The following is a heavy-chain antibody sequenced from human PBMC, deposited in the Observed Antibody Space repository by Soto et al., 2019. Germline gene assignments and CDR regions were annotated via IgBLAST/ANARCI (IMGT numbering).Heavy chain of an antibody. D-gene: IGHD5-12*01. J-gene: IGHJ5*02. CDR3: ARDQPPEYSGYDP. V-gene: IGHV4-59*01. CDR2: IYYSGST. CDR1: GRSISSYY. Sequence: PSETLSLTCTISGRSISSYYWSWIRQPPGKGLEWIGYIYYSGSTNYNPSLKSRVTISVDTSKNQFSLKLSSVTAADTAVYYCARDQPPEYSGYDPWGQGTLVTVSS.